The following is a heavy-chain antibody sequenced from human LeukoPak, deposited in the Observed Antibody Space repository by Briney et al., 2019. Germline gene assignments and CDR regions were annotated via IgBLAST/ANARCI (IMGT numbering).Heavy chain of an antibody. J-gene: IGHJ4*02. CDR3: ARGHPLGYCSGGSCYGIDY. D-gene: IGHD2-15*01. CDR1: GYTGTSYY. CDR2: INPSGGST. Sequence: GASVKVSCKASGYTGTSYYMHWVRQAPGQGLEWMGIINPSGGSTSYAQKFQGRVTMTRDTSTSTVYMELSSLRSEDTAVYYCARGHPLGYCSGGSCYGIDYWGQGTLVTVSS. V-gene: IGHV1-46*01.